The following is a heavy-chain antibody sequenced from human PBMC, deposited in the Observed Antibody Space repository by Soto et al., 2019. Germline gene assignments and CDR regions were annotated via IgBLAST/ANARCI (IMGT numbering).Heavy chain of an antibody. CDR2: IYYSGST. Sequence: SETLSLTCTVSGGSISSSSYYWGWIRQPPGKGLEWIGSIYYSGSTYYNPALKSRVTISVDTSKNQSSLKLSSVTAADTAVYYCARILSDYGDSPSDYNWFDPWGQGTLVTVSS. CDR1: GGSISSSSYY. J-gene: IGHJ5*02. V-gene: IGHV4-39*01. CDR3: ARILSDYGDSPSDYNWFDP. D-gene: IGHD4-17*01.